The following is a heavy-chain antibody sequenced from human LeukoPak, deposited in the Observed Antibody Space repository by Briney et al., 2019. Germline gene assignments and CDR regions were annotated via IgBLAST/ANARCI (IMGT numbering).Heavy chain of an antibody. V-gene: IGHV1-2*02. D-gene: IGHD5-24*01. Sequence: ASVKVSCKASGYTFTGYYMHWVRQAPGQGLEWMGWINPNSGGTNYAQKFQGRVTMTRDTSISTAYMELSRLRSDVTAVYYCACAQGEMATTIVYYYYYMDVWGKGTTVTVSS. CDR1: GYTFTGYY. CDR2: INPNSGGT. J-gene: IGHJ6*03. CDR3: ACAQGEMATTIVYYYYYMDV.